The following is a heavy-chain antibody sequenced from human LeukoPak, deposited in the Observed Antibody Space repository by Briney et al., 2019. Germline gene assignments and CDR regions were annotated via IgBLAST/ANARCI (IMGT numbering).Heavy chain of an antibody. D-gene: IGHD5-18*01. Sequence: GASVKVSCKASGGTFSSYAISWVRQAPRQGLEWMGRIIPIFGTANYAQKFQGRVTITTDESTSTAYMELSSLRSEDTAVYYCARSLVDTSYYYYYMDVWGKGTTVTVSS. CDR3: ARSLVDTSYYYYYMDV. J-gene: IGHJ6*03. CDR1: GGTFSSYA. CDR2: IIPIFGTA. V-gene: IGHV1-69*05.